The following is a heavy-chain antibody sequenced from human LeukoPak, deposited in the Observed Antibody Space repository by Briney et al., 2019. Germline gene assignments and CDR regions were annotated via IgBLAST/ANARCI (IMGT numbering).Heavy chain of an antibody. D-gene: IGHD2-8*02. CDR2: IRYDGSYK. CDR3: AKAVLGSYLGVYYFDY. Sequence: PGGCLRLSCAASGFTFSSYGMHWVRQAPGKGLEWVAFIRYDGSYKYYADSVKGRFTISRDNSKNTLYLQMNSLRAEDTAVYYCAKAVLGSYLGVYYFDYWGQGTLVTVSS. J-gene: IGHJ4*02. V-gene: IGHV3-30*02. CDR1: GFTFSSYG.